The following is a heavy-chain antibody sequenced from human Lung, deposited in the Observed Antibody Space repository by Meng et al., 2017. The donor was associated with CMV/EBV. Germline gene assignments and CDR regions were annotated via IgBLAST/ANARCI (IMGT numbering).Heavy chain of an antibody. V-gene: IGHV3-74*01. CDR2: INSDGSST. CDR1: GFTFSSYW. D-gene: IGHD6-13*01. Sequence: GEXXKISCAASGFTFSSYWMHWVRQAPGKGLVWVSRINSDGSSTSYADSVKGRFTISRDNAKKTLYLQMNSLRAEDTAVYYCARGGSSWGGKYYYYGMDVXGQGXTVTGSS. J-gene: IGHJ6*02. CDR3: ARGGSSWGGKYYYYGMDV.